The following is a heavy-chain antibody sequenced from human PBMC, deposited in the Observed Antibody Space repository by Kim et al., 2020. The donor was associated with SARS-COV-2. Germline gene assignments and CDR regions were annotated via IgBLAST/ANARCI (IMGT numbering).Heavy chain of an antibody. CDR1: GYTFTGYY. V-gene: IGHV1-2*04. CDR3: ARGSLYYYDSSGYYGMDV. J-gene: IGHJ6*02. D-gene: IGHD3-22*01. Sequence: ASVKVSCKASGYTFTGYYMHWVRQAPGQGLEWMGWINPNSGGTNYAQKFQGWVTMTRDTSISTAYMELSRLRSDDTAVYYCARGSLYYYDSSGYYGMDVWGQGTTVTVSS. CDR2: INPNSGGT.